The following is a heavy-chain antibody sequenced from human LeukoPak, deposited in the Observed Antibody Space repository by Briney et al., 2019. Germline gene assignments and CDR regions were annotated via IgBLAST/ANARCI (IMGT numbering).Heavy chain of an antibody. J-gene: IGHJ4*02. CDR3: ARSLTWLVRESFDY. V-gene: IGHV3-21*01. CDR1: GFTFSSYS. D-gene: IGHD6-19*01. CDR2: ISSSSSYI. Sequence: GGSLRLSCAASGFTFSSYSMNWVRQAPGKGLEWVSSISSSSSYIYYADSAKGRFTISRDNAKNSLYLQMNSLRAEDTAVYYCARSLTWLVRESFDYWGQGTLVTVSS.